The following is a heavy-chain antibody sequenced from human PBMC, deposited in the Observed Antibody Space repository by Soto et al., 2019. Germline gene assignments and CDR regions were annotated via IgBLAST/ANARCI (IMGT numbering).Heavy chain of an antibody. V-gene: IGHV3-23*01. D-gene: IGHD2-2*01. J-gene: IGHJ4*02. CDR2: ISSSGKST. CDR3: AKIGLGTSPTDY. Sequence: EVQLLESGGGLVQPGGSLRLSCAASGFSFSNCGMSWVRQAPGKGLEWVSSISSSGKSTYYADSVKGRFTISRDTSKNTLYLQMNSLRAADTALYYCAKIGLGTSPTDYWGQGTLVTVSS. CDR1: GFSFSNCG.